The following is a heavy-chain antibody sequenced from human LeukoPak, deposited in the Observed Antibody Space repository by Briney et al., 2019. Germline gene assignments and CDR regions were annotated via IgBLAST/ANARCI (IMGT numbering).Heavy chain of an antibody. CDR1: GYTFISYG. CDR3: ARDRVGYSGYDLIDY. J-gene: IGHJ4*02. V-gene: IGHV1-18*01. D-gene: IGHD5-12*01. Sequence: GASVKVSCKASGYTFISYGISWVRQAPGQGLEWMGWISAYNGNTNYAQNLQGRVTMTTDTSTSTAYMELRSLRSDDTAVYYCARDRVGYSGYDLIDYWGQGTLVTVSS. CDR2: ISAYNGNT.